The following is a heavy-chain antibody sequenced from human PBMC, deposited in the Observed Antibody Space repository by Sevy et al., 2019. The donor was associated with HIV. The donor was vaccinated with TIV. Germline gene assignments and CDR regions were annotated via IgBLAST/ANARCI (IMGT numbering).Heavy chain of an antibody. CDR3: AKDMIVVVGEALDI. CDR1: QFTFSSYA. D-gene: IGHD3-22*01. J-gene: IGHJ3*02. V-gene: IGHV3-23*01. Sequence: GGSLRLSCAASQFTFSSYAMSWVRQAPGKGLEWVSSISGSGGETYYADSVKGRFTISRDKSKNTLYLQMNSVRAEDTAVYYCAKDMIVVVGEALDIWGQGTMVTVSS. CDR2: ISGSGGET.